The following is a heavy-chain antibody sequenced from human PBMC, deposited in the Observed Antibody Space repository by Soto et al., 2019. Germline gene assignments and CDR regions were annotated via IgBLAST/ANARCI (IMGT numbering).Heavy chain of an antibody. D-gene: IGHD2-2*01. CDR2: INPSGGST. V-gene: IGHV1-46*01. CDR1: GYTFTSYY. Sequence: ASVQVSCKASGYTFTSYYMHWVRQAPGQGLEWMGIINPSGGSTSYAQKFQGRVTMTRDTSTSTVYMELSSLRSEDTAVYYCAREEVVVVPAARVDRWFDPWGQGTLVTVS. CDR3: AREEVVVVPAARVDRWFDP. J-gene: IGHJ5*02.